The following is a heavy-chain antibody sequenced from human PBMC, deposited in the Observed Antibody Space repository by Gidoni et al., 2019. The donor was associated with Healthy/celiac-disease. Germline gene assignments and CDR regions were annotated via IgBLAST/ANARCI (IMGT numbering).Heavy chain of an antibody. J-gene: IGHJ5*02. Sequence: QVQLQESGPGLVKPSQTLSLTCTVSGGSISSGSYYWRWSRQPAGKGLEWIGRIYTSGSTNYNPSLKSRVTISVDTSKNQFALKLSSVTAADTAVDYCARGIAVAGARGWFDPWGQGTLVTVSS. CDR3: ARGIAVAGARGWFDP. V-gene: IGHV4-61*02. D-gene: IGHD6-19*01. CDR2: IYTSGST. CDR1: GGSISSGSYY.